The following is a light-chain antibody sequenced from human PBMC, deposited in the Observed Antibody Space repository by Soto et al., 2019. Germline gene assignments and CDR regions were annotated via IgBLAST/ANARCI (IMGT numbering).Light chain of an antibody. CDR1: QTISTY. V-gene: IGKV1-39*01. J-gene: IGKJ1*01. CDR3: QQSYNTPQT. Sequence: QMTQSPSSLAASFEDRAPITCRESQTISTYVNWYRQKSGAAPELLIYDASTLQSGVPSRSRGGGSGTDFTLTISSLQLEDFATYYCQQSYNTPQTFGQATKVDIK. CDR2: DAS.